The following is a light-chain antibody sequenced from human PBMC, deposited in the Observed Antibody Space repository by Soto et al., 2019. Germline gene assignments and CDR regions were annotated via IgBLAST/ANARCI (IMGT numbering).Light chain of an antibody. V-gene: IGKV3-20*01. J-gene: IGKJ1*01. CDR1: QSVSSSL. CDR3: QQSANSQWT. Sequence: EIVLTQSPGTLSLSPGERATLSCRVSQSVSSSLLAWYQHKPGQAPRLLIFGTSSRATGIPDRFSGSGSGTDFPLTISRLEPEDFAVYYCQQSANSQWTFGQGNKVEI. CDR2: GTS.